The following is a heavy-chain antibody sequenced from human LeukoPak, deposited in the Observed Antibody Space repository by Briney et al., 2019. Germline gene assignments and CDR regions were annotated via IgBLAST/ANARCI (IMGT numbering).Heavy chain of an antibody. CDR1: GGSISSYY. CDR3: ARGFPPYDYVWGSYRLYYFDY. D-gene: IGHD3-16*02. J-gene: IGHJ4*02. Sequence: SETLSLTCTVSGGSISSYYWSWIRQPPGKGLEWIGEINHSGSTNYNPSLKSRVTISVDTSKNQFSLKLSSVTAADTAVYYCARGFPPYDYVWGSYRLYYFDYWGQGTLVTVS. CDR2: INHSGST. V-gene: IGHV4-34*01.